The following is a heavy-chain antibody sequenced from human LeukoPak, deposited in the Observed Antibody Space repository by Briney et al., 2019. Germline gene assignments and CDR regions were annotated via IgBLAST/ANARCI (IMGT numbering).Heavy chain of an antibody. CDR3: ARDLKSSYSSGSYYY. J-gene: IGHJ4*02. CDR2: IFGTGST. Sequence: GGSLRLSCAASGFTVSSNYMSWVRQAPGKGLEWVSVIFGTGSTYYADSVMGRFTISRDNSKNTLYLQMNSLRAEDTAMYYCARDLKSSYSSGSYYYWGQGTLVTVSS. D-gene: IGHD3-22*01. V-gene: IGHV3-53*01. CDR1: GFTVSSNY.